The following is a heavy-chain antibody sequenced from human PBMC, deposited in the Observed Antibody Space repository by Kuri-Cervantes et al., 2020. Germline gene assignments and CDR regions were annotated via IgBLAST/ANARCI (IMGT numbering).Heavy chain of an antibody. J-gene: IGHJ3*02. V-gene: IGHV3-53*01. CDR1: GFTFSSYA. CDR3: ARYVDVEASCGDCDAFDI. CDR2: IYSDGST. D-gene: IGHD2-21*02. Sequence: GESLKISCAASGFTFSSYAMTWVRQTPGRGLEWVSFIYSDGSTYYADSVKGRFTISRDNSKNMLFLQMNSLRGEDTAMYYCARYVDVEASCGDCDAFDIWGQGTMVTVSS.